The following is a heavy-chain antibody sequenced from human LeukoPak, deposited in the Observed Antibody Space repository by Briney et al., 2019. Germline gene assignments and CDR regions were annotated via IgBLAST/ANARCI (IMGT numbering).Heavy chain of an antibody. CDR3: ARDPGGDVHDWYFDL. CDR1: GFTFSSYA. CDR2: ISGSGGST. D-gene: IGHD2-21*02. Sequence: PGGSLRLSCAASGFTFSSYAMSWVRQAPGKGLEWVSAISGSGGSTYYADSVKGRFTISRDNSKNTLYLQMNSLRAEDTAVYYCARDPGGDVHDWYFDLWGPGTLVTVSS. J-gene: IGHJ2*01. V-gene: IGHV3-23*01.